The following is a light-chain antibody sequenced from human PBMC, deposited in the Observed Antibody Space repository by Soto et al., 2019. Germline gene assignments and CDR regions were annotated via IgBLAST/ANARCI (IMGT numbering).Light chain of an antibody. V-gene: IGKV3-20*01. CDR1: QSVRSSY. Sequence: EIVLTQSPGTLSLSPGERATLSCRASQSVRSSYLAWYQQKPGQAPRLLIYGASSRATGIPDRFSGSGSGTDFTLTIRILEPEDLTVCYCQQYGSSRPFGDGVKVELK. CDR3: QQYGSSRP. CDR2: GAS. J-gene: IGKJ1*01.